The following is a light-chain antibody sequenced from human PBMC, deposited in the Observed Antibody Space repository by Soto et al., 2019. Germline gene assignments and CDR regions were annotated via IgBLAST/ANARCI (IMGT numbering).Light chain of an antibody. CDR2: EVS. Sequence: HSVLTQPPSVSGSPGQSVAISCTGTSSDVGSYNRVSWYQQAPGTAPNVMIYEVSNRPSGVPDRFSGSKSGNTASLTISGLQAEDEADYYCYSFTSSNTYVFGTGIRVTVL. J-gene: IGLJ1*01. CDR1: SSDVGSYNR. V-gene: IGLV2-18*02. CDR3: YSFTSSNTYV.